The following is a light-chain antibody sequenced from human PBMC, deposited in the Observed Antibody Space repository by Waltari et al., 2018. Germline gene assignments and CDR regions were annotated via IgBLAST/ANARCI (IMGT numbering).Light chain of an antibody. CDR3: AAWDDILNGL. V-gene: IGLV1-44*01. CDR1: SSHIGSKS. CDR2: SNN. Sequence: QSVVTQTPSAFGTRGERVTISCSESSSHIGSKSVNWYPQLPGTAPKPLIYSNNHRPSVVPDLFSGSKSGPSASLAISGLQSEDEADYYCAAWDDILNGLFGGGTKLTVL. J-gene: IGLJ3*02.